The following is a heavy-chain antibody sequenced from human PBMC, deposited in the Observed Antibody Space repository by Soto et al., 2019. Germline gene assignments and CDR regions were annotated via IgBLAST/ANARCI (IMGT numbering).Heavy chain of an antibody. CDR1: GGSISSSSYY. J-gene: IGHJ5*02. D-gene: IGHD1-26*01. Sequence: PSETLSLTCTVSGGSISSSSYYWGWIRQPPGKGLEWIGSIYYSGSTYYNPSLKSRVTISVDTSKNQFSLKLSSVTAADTAVYYCARLRIDNNWFDPWGQGTLVTVSS. V-gene: IGHV4-39*01. CDR3: ARLRIDNNWFDP. CDR2: IYYSGST.